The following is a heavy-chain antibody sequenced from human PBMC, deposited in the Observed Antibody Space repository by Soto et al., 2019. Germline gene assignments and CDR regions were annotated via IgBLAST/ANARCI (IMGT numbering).Heavy chain of an antibody. J-gene: IGHJ6*02. CDR2: IYHSGST. Sequence: SETLSLTCAVSGGSISSSNWWSWVRQPPGKGLEWIGEIYHSGSTNYNPSLKSRVTISVDKSKNQFSLKLSSVTAADTAVYYCARDTDSSGWTRYYYGMDVWGQGTTVTSP. V-gene: IGHV4-4*02. CDR3: ARDTDSSGWTRYYYGMDV. CDR1: GGSISSSNW. D-gene: IGHD6-19*01.